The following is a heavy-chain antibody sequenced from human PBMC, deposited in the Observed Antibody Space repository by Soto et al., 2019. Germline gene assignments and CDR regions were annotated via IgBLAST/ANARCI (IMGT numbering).Heavy chain of an antibody. CDR1: GFTFSDYY. D-gene: IGHD1-7*01. Sequence: VQVVESGGGLVKPGGSLRLSCAASGFTFSDYYMNWIRQAPGKGLEWVSYISSSSDYTKYADSVKGRFTNSRDNAKSSLYLQMNSLRAEDTAVYYCARGGVRGTTSRGQVYNWGQGTLVTVSS. CDR2: ISSSSDYT. V-gene: IGHV3-11*06. J-gene: IGHJ4*02. CDR3: ARGGVRGTTSRGQVYN.